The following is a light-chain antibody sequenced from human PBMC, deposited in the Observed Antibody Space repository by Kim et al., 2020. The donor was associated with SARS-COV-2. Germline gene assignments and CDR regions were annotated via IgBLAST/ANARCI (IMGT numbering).Light chain of an antibody. J-gene: IGLJ3*02. Sequence: SYELTQPPSVSVAPGETARITCGGSNIGIKSVHWYQQKPGQAPVLVIYDDTDRPSGIPERFSGSNSGNTATLTISRVEAGDEADYYCQVWDSSSDHWVFGGGTKVTVL. CDR3: QVWDSSSDHWV. CDR2: DDT. CDR1: NIGIKS. V-gene: IGLV3-21*04.